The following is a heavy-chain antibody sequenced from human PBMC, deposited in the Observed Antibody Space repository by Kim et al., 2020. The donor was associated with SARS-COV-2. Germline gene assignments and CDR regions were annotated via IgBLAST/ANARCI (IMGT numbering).Heavy chain of an antibody. CDR2: MNPNSGNT. V-gene: IGHV1-8*01. CDR1: GYTFTSYD. D-gene: IGHD3-9*01. CDR3: ARGRRYFDWLSPYYYYYTMDV. Sequence: ASVKVSCKASGYTFTSYDINWVRQATGQGLEWMGWMNPNSGNTGYAQKFQGRVTMTRNTSIGTAYMELSRLRSEDTAVYCCARGRRYFDWLSPYYYYYTMDVWGQGTTVTVSS. J-gene: IGHJ6*02.